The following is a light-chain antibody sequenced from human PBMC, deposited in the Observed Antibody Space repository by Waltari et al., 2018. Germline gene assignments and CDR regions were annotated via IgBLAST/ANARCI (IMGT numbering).Light chain of an antibody. CDR1: RSNIGSNT. Sequence: QSVLTQPPSASGTPGQRVSTSCSGTRSNIGSNTVNWYQQLPGTAPKLLSFITDQRPSGVPDRFSGSKSGTSASLAISGLQSEDEAEYHCAVWDDSLNGPLFGGGTKLTVL. CDR2: ITD. V-gene: IGLV1-44*01. J-gene: IGLJ2*01. CDR3: AVWDDSLNGPL.